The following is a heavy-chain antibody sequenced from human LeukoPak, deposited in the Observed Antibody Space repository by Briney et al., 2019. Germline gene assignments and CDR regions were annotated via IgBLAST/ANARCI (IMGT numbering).Heavy chain of an antibody. CDR3: ARAARRDSSGYYYVGY. Sequence: AASVKVSCKASGYTFTSYAMNWVRQAPGQGLEWMGWINTNTGSPTYAQGFTGRFVFSLDTSVSTAYLQISSLKAKDTAVYYCARAARRDSSGYYYVGYWGQGTLVTVSS. J-gene: IGHJ4*02. V-gene: IGHV7-4-1*02. D-gene: IGHD3-22*01. CDR2: INTNTGSP. CDR1: GYTFTSYA.